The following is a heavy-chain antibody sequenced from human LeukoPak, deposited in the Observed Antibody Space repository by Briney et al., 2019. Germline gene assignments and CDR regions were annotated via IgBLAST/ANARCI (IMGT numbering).Heavy chain of an antibody. Sequence: SETLSLTCAVYGGSFSGYYWSWIRQPPGKGLEWIGEINHSGSTNYNPSLKSRVTISVDTSKNQFSLKLSSVTAADTAVYYCARGLTYYDFWSGYSRHENWFDPWGQGTLVTVSS. V-gene: IGHV4-34*01. CDR1: GGSFSGYY. CDR2: INHSGST. D-gene: IGHD3-3*01. CDR3: ARGLTYYDFWSGYSRHENWFDP. J-gene: IGHJ5*02.